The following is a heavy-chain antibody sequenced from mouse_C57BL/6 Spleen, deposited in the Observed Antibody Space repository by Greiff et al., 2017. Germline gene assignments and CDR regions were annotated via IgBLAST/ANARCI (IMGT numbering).Heavy chain of an antibody. CDR2: IDPSDSYT. CDR3: ARRGIYYGYDDVLDY. D-gene: IGHD2-2*01. Sequence: QVQLQQPGAELVRPGTSVTLSCKASGYTFTSYWMHWVKQRPGQGLEWIGVIDPSDSYTNYNQKFKGKATLTVDTSSSTAYMQLSSLTSEDSAVYYCARRGIYYGYDDVLDYWGQGTTLTVSS. V-gene: IGHV1-59*01. CDR1: GYTFTSYW. J-gene: IGHJ2*01.